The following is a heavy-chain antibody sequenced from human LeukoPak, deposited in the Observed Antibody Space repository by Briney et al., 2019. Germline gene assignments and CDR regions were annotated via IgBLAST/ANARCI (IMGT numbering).Heavy chain of an antibody. CDR1: GYTXSTYG. J-gene: IGHJ3*01. CDR2: ISAYKGNT. D-gene: IGHD3-10*01. Sequence: ASVKVSCKASGYTXSTYGICWVRQAPGQGLEWMGWISAYKGNTYYAQKLQGRVTMTTDTSTSTAYMELRSLRSDDTAIYYCARDLYYYGSGSYYDVFDVWGQGTMVTVSS. V-gene: IGHV1-18*01. CDR3: ARDLYYYGSGSYYDVFDV.